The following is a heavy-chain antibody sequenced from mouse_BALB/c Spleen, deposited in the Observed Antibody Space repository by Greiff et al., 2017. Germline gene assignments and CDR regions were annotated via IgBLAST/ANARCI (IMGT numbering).Heavy chain of an antibody. CDR3: ATIAYYYGNSAWFAY. CDR2: ISYSGST. D-gene: IGHD2-1*01. J-gene: IGHJ3*01. CDR1: GYSITSDYA. Sequence: VQLQQSGPGLVKPSQSLSLTCTVTGYSITSDYAWNWIRQFPGNKLEWMGYISYSGSTSYNPSLKSRISITRDTSKNQFFLQLNSVTTEDTATYYCATIAYYYGNSAWFAYWGQGTLVTVSA. V-gene: IGHV3-2*02.